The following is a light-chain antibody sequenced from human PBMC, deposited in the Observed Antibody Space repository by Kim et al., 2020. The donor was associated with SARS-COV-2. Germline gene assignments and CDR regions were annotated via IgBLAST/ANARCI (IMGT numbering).Light chain of an antibody. CDR2: AAT. CDR3: QQYDNLPRT. Sequence: SPRKSATLACRARQSVSNRYLAWYQQKPGQAPRLLIYAATTRATGIPDRFSGSGSGTDFTLAISRLEPEDSAVYYCQQYDNLPRTFGQGTKVDIK. CDR1: QSVSNRY. J-gene: IGKJ1*01. V-gene: IGKV3-20*01.